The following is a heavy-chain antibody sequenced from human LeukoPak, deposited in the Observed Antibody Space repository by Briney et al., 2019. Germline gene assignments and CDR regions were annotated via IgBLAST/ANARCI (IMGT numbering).Heavy chain of an antibody. CDR3: ARGFDGYYGFDI. CDR2: INQDGSEK. CDR1: GFTFSNYA. Sequence: GGSLRLSCAASGFTFSNYAMSWVRQAPGKGLEWVDNINQDGSEKYYVDSVKGRFTISRDNAKKSLYLQMNSLRVEDTAVYYCARGFDGYYGFDIWGQGTMVTVSS. J-gene: IGHJ3*02. V-gene: IGHV3-7*05. D-gene: IGHD5-24*01.